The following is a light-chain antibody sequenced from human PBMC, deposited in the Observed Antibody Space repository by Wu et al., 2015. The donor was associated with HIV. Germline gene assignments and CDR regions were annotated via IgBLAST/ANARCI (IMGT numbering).Light chain of an antibody. Sequence: EIVLTQSPGTLSLSPGERATLSCRASQTVSGNYSAWYQQKPGQAPRLLISGASSRATGIPARFSGSGSGTEFTLTISSMQSEDFAVYYCQQYNNGPRTFGQGTKVEVK. CDR3: QQYNNGPRT. J-gene: IGKJ1*01. CDR1: QTVSGN. V-gene: IGKV3D-15*01. CDR2: GAS.